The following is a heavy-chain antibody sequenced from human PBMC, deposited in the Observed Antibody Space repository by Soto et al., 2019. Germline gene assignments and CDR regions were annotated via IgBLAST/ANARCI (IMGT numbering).Heavy chain of an antibody. CDR3: ARPRYYYGSGSEPDFDY. D-gene: IGHD3-10*01. J-gene: IGHJ4*02. V-gene: IGHV3-66*04. Sequence: EVQLVESGGGLVQPGGSLRLSCAASGFTVSNNYMTWVRQAPGKGLEWGSVIYSGGSTYYADSVKGRFTISRDNSKKTLYLQMNSLRAEDTAVYYCARPRYYYGSGSEPDFDYWGQGTLVTVSS. CDR1: GFTVSNNY. CDR2: IYSGGST.